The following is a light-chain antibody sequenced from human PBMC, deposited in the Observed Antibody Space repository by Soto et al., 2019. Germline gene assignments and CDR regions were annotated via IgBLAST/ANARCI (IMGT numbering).Light chain of an antibody. Sequence: QSALTQPPSASGSPGQSVTISCTGTSSDVGAYNYVSWYQQHPGKAPKLMIYEVSKRPSGVPDRFSGTKSGNTASLTVSGLRDEDDADYFCSSYAGSHTFVFGAGTKLTVL. J-gene: IGLJ1*01. CDR1: SSDVGAYNY. CDR2: EVS. V-gene: IGLV2-8*01. CDR3: SSYAGSHTFV.